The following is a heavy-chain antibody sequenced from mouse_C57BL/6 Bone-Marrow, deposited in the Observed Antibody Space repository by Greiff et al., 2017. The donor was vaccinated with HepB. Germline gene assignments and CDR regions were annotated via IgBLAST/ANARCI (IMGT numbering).Heavy chain of an antibody. CDR3: ARYPIYYGHY. J-gene: IGHJ2*01. D-gene: IGHD2-1*01. Sequence: LVESGAELVRPGTSVKVSCKASGYAFTNYLIEWVKQRPGQGLEWIGVINPGSGGTNYNEKFKGKATLTADKSSSTAYMQLSSLTSEDSAVYFCARYPIYYGHYWGQGTTLTVSS. V-gene: IGHV1-54*01. CDR2: INPGSGGT. CDR1: GYAFTNYL.